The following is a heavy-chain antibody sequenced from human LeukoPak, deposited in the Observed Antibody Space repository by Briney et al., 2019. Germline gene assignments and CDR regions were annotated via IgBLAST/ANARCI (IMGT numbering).Heavy chain of an antibody. Sequence: ASVKVSCKASGYTFTDYYMHWVGQAPGQGLEWMGWINHNSGDTNYAQKFQGRVTMTRGTSISTVYMELSSLRSDDTAMYYCAKGVGSGYGDYWGQGTLVTVSS. D-gene: IGHD5-12*01. J-gene: IGHJ4*02. CDR1: GYTFTDYY. CDR3: AKGVGSGYGDY. CDR2: INHNSGDT. V-gene: IGHV1-2*02.